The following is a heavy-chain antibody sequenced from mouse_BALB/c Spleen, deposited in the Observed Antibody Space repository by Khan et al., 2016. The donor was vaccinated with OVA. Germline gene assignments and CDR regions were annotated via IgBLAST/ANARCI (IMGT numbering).Heavy chain of an antibody. J-gene: IGHJ4*01. V-gene: IGHV2-6-4*01. CDR2: IWGGGGT. D-gene: IGHD2-14*01. CDR3: ARAYYRYDGYYAMDY. Sequence: VQLQESGPGLVAPSQSLSITCTVSGFSLSRYNIHWVRQPPGKGLEWLGMIWGGGGTDYNSTLKSRLGISKDNSKNQVFLKMNSLQTDDTAMYFCARAYYRYDGYYAMDYWGQGTLVTVSA. CDR1: GFSLSRYN.